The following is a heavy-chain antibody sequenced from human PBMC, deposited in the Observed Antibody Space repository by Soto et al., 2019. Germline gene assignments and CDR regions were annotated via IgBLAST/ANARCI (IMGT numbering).Heavy chain of an antibody. J-gene: IGHJ5*02. CDR1: SFTVSSNY. CDR2: IYNEGST. D-gene: IGHD6-19*01. Sequence: GGSLRLSCAASSFTVSSNYMSWVRQAPGKGLEWVSVIYNEGSTYYADSVKGRFTISRDNSKNTLYLQMNSLRVEDTAVYYCARPWAVAVNNWFDPWGQGTLVTVSS. V-gene: IGHV3-53*01. CDR3: ARPWAVAVNNWFDP.